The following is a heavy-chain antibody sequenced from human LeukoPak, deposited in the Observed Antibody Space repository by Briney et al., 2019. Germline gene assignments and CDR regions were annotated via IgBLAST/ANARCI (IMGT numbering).Heavy chain of an antibody. CDR1: GFTFSSYA. J-gene: IGHJ3*02. CDR2: ISGSGGST. Sequence: PGGFLRLSCAASGFTFSSYAMSWVRQAPGKGLEWVSAISGSGGSTYYADSVKGRFTISRDNSKNTLYLQMNSLRAEDTAVYYCAKAVTMIVVVIDAFDIWGQGTMVTVSS. D-gene: IGHD3-22*01. V-gene: IGHV3-23*01. CDR3: AKAVTMIVVVIDAFDI.